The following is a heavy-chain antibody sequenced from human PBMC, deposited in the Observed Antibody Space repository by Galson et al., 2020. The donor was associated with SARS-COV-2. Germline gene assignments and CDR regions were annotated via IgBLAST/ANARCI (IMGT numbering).Heavy chain of an antibody. D-gene: IGHD5-12*01. CDR3: ARALPGYNFFDL. CDR2: FSRSGISI. J-gene: IGHJ2*01. V-gene: IGHV3-11*04. Sequence: NSGGSLRLSCAASGLNFRDNYMSWIRQAPGKGLEWLAFFSRSGISIYYARSVEGRFTISRDSAKNSLSLQMNSLRVEDTAVYYCARALPGYNFFDLWGRGTLVTVSS. CDR1: GLNFRDNY.